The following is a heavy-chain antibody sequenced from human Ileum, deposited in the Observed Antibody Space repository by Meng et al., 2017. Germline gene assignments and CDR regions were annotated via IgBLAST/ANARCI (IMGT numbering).Heavy chain of an antibody. Sequence: HGHLQESGPGLVAPSGTLSLTCAVSGRSISSSDWWSWVRQPPGKGLEWIAEMNLGGSPNYNPSLKSRVTMSVDKPNDHLSLQLTSVTAADTAVYYCAHIFDSWGQGTLVTVSS. CDR3: AHIFDS. CDR2: MNLGGSP. CDR1: GRSISSSDW. J-gene: IGHJ4*02. V-gene: IGHV4-4*02.